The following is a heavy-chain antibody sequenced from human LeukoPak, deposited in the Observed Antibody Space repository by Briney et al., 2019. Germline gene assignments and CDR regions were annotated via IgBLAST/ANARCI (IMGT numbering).Heavy chain of an antibody. D-gene: IGHD3-9*01. CDR3: AGEDAYYDILTGYCGFQRDV. Sequence: GASLRLSCAATGLAVSGDYMSCICQGPRKGLEWVSYISSSGSTIYYVDSVKGRLPISRDHATDYQYLQLNRLRAEDTAVYYCAGEDAYYDILTGYCGFQRDVWGQGTTVTVSS. CDR2: ISSSGSTI. J-gene: IGHJ6*02. CDR1: GLAVSGDY. V-gene: IGHV3-11*01.